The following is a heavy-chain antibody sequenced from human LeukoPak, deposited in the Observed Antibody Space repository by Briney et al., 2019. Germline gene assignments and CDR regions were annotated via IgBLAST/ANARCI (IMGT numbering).Heavy chain of an antibody. D-gene: IGHD6-19*01. J-gene: IGHJ4*02. CDR2: ISYDGSNK. CDR1: GFTFSSYG. V-gene: IGHV3-30*18. Sequence: GGSLRLSCAASGFTFSSYGMHWVRQAPGKGLEWVAVISYDGSNKYYADSVKGRFTISRDNSKNTLYLQMNSLRAEDTAVYYCAKDSSGSAGVLDYWGQGTLVTVSS. CDR3: AKDSSGSAGVLDY.